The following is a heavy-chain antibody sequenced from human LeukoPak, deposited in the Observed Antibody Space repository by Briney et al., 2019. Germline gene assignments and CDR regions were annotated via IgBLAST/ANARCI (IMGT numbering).Heavy chain of an antibody. CDR2: ISWNSGSI. Sequence: GGSLRPSCAASGFTFDDYAMHWVRQAPGKGLEWVSGISWNSGSIGYADSVKGRFTISRDYAQNSLYLQMNSLTTEDTALYYCAKWSGFYYDSSGYHDYWGQGTLVTVSS. J-gene: IGHJ4*02. V-gene: IGHV3-9*01. D-gene: IGHD3-22*01. CDR3: AKWSGFYYDSSGYHDY. CDR1: GFTFDDYA.